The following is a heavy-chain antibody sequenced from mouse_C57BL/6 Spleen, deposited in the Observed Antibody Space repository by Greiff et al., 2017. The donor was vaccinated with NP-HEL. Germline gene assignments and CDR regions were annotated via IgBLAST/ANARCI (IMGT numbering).Heavy chain of an antibody. Sequence: QVQLQQSGAELVKPGASVKMSCKASGYTFTSYWITWVKQRPGQGLEWIGDIYPGSGSTNYNEKFKSKATLTVDTSSSTAYMQLSSLTSEDSAVYYCARGCYYALMDYWGQGTSVTVSS. V-gene: IGHV1-55*01. J-gene: IGHJ4*01. CDR2: IYPGSGST. CDR1: GYTFTSYW. D-gene: IGHD1-1*01. CDR3: ARGCYYALMDY.